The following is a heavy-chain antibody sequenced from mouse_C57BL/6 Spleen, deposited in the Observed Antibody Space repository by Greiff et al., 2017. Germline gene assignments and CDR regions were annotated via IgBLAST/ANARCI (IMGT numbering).Heavy chain of an antibody. CDR1: GYTFTSYW. Sequence: QVQLQQPGTELVKPGASVKLSCKASGYTFTSYWMHWVKQRPGQGLEWIGNINPSNGGTNYNEKFKSKATLTVDKSSSTAYMQLSSLTSEDSAVYYCARVTTVVAKDYAMDYWGQGTSVTVSS. J-gene: IGHJ4*01. CDR2: INPSNGGT. V-gene: IGHV1-53*01. D-gene: IGHD1-1*01. CDR3: ARVTTVVAKDYAMDY.